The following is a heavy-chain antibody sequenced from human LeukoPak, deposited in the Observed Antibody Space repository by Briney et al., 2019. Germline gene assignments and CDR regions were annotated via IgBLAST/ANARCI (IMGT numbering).Heavy chain of an antibody. CDR3: ARIAGLRSGFLANYDSTGYPDY. CDR2: IYHSGST. V-gene: IGHV4-38-2*02. Sequence: PSETLSLTCTVSGYSISSGYYWGWIRQPPGKGLEWIGSIYHSGSTYYNPSLKSRVTISVDTSKNQFSLRLSSVTAADTAVYYCARIAGLRSGFLANYDSTGYPDYWGQGTLVTVSS. J-gene: IGHJ4*02. D-gene: IGHD3-22*01. CDR1: GYSISSGYY.